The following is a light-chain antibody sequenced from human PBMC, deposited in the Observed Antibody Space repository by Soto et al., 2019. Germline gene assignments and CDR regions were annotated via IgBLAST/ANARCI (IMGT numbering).Light chain of an antibody. Sequence: QSVLTQPPSASGSPGQSVTISCTGTSSDVGGYNYVSWYQQYPGRAPKLMIYEVTKRPSGVPDRFSGSKSDNTASLTVSGLQAEDEADYYCSSYAASNNFYFVFGGGTKLTVL. CDR1: SSDVGGYNY. CDR2: EVT. J-gene: IGLJ3*02. V-gene: IGLV2-8*01. CDR3: SSYAASNNFYFV.